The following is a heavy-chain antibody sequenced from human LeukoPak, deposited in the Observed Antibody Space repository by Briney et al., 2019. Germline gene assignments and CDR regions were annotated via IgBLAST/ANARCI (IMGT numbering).Heavy chain of an antibody. CDR3: TTDLLELRY. J-gene: IGHJ4*02. Sequence: GRSLRLSSAASAFTFTNAWMRGVCQPPGKGLEWGGRIKSKTDGGTTDYAAPVKGRFTISRDDSKNTMYLQMNSLKTEDPAVYYCTTDLLELRYWGQGTLVTVSS. CDR2: IKSKTDGGTT. V-gene: IGHV3-15*01. CDR1: AFTFTNAW. D-gene: IGHD1-7*01.